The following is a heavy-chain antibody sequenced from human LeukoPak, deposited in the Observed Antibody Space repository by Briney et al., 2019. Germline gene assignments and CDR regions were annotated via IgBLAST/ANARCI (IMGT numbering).Heavy chain of an antibody. V-gene: IGHV4-59*11. D-gene: IGHD1-26*01. CDR2: VSFSGTT. Sequence: SETLSLTCTVSRGPTSSHYWSWIRQPPGKGLEWIGYVSFSGTTKYSPSLNSRVTISRDTSKNQFSLRVNSVTAADTAVYYCTRSRVSGSYFDYHSGMDVWGQGTTVTVSS. CDR3: TRSRVSGSYFDYHSGMDV. J-gene: IGHJ6*02. CDR1: RGPTSSHY.